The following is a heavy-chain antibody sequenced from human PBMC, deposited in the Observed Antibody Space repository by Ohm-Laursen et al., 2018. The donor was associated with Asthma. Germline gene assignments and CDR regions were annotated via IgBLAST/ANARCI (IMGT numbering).Heavy chain of an antibody. J-gene: IGHJ4*02. D-gene: IGHD3-10*01. CDR1: GFTFSSYA. CDR2: INGSGGST. CDR3: AYEFGGSGDY. V-gene: IGHV3-23*01. Sequence: GSLRLSCAASGFTFSSYAMSWVRQAPGKGLEWVSAINGSGGSTYYADSVKGRFTISRDDAKNTVYLQMNSLRVDDTAVYYCAYEFGGSGDYWGQGTLVTVSS.